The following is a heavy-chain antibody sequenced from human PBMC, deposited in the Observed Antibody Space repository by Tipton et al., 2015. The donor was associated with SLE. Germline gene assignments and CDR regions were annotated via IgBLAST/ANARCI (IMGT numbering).Heavy chain of an antibody. D-gene: IGHD2-8*02. Sequence: LRLSCAVYGGSFSGYYWSWIRQPPGKGLEWIGYIYYSGSTNYNPSLKSRVTISVDTSKNQFSLKLSSVTAADTAVYYCARVLLGAFDIWGLGTMVTVSS. J-gene: IGHJ3*02. CDR2: IYYSGST. CDR1: GGSFSGYY. V-gene: IGHV4-59*01. CDR3: ARVLLGAFDI.